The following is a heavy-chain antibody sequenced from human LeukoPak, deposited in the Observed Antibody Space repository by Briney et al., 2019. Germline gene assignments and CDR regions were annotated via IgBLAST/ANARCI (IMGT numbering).Heavy chain of an antibody. CDR3: ASLSSSGPSNWFDP. Sequence: PSETLSLTCAVYGGSFSGHYWSWIRQPPGKGLEWIGEINHSGSTNYNPSLKSRVTISIDTSKNQFSLKLSSVTAADTAVYYCASLSSSGPSNWFDPWGQGTLVTVSS. CDR2: INHSGST. D-gene: IGHD6-6*01. V-gene: IGHV4-34*01. CDR1: GGSFSGHY. J-gene: IGHJ5*02.